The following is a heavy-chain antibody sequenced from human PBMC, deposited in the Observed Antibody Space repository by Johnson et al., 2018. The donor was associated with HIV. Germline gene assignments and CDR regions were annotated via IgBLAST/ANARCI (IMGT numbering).Heavy chain of an antibody. CDR1: GFTFDDYG. CDR2: INWNGGST. Sequence: VQLVESGGGVVRPGGSLRLSCAASGFTFDDYGMSWVRQAPGKGLEWVSGINWNGGSTGYSDSVRGRFAISRDNSKNTVYLQMNSLRVEDTAMYYCARGPILEWLSGDGFDMWGQGTKVTVSP. CDR3: ARGPILEWLSGDGFDM. D-gene: IGHD3-3*01. J-gene: IGHJ3*02. V-gene: IGHV3-20*04.